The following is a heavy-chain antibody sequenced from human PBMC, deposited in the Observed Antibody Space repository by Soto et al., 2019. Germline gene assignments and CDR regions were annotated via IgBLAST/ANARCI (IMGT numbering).Heavy chain of an antibody. Sequence: SETLSLTCTVSGGSISSDYWSWVRQPPGKGLEWIGYIYYSGSTNYNPSLKSRVTISVDTSKNQFSLKLSSVTAADTAVYYCARGYDILTGLYYFDYWGQGTLVTVSS. J-gene: IGHJ4*02. V-gene: IGHV4-59*01. D-gene: IGHD3-9*01. CDR3: ARGYDILTGLYYFDY. CDR2: IYYSGST. CDR1: GGSISSDY.